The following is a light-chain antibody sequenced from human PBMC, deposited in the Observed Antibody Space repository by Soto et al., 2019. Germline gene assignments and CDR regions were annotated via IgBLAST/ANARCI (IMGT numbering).Light chain of an antibody. J-gene: IGKJ2*01. CDR3: QQYASSMVYT. V-gene: IGKV3-20*01. CDR1: QSFSTNY. Sequence: EIVLTQSPGTLSLSPGESATLSCRASQSFSTNYLAWYQHTAGQAPRLLIYGASTRATGIPDRFSGSGSGTYYPLTISRLEPEYFAVYYCQQYASSMVYTFGQGTKLEVK. CDR2: GAS.